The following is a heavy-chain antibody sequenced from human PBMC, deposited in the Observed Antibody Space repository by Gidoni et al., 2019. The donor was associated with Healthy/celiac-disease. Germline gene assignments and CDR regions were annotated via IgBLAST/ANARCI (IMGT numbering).Heavy chain of an antibody. CDR2: IDWCDDK. CDR3: ARSMSPPYSSGFDY. D-gene: IGHD6-19*01. CDR1: GFSLSTTGMC. J-gene: IGHJ4*02. Sequence: QVTLRESGPTLVKPTQTLTLTCTFSGFSLSTTGMCVSWIRQTPEKALEWLARIDWCDDKYYSTSMKTRFTISKYTSKNQVVLTMTNMDPVDTATYYCARSMSPPYSSGFDYWGQGTLVTVSS. V-gene: IGHV2-70*15.